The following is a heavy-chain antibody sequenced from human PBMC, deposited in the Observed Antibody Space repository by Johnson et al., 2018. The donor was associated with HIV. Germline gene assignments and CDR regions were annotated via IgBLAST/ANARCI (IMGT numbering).Heavy chain of an antibody. V-gene: IGHV3-30*14. CDR2: ISYDGSNK. D-gene: IGHD1-26*01. J-gene: IGHJ3*02. CDR1: GLTFSSYV. Sequence: QVQLVESGGGVVQPGRSLRLSCAASGLTFSSYVMHWVRQAPGKGLEWVADISYDGSNKYYADSVKGRFTISRDNSKNTLYLQMNSLRAEDTAVYYCARGGGSYDVGDAFDTWGQGTMVTVSS. CDR3: ARGGGSYDVGDAFDT.